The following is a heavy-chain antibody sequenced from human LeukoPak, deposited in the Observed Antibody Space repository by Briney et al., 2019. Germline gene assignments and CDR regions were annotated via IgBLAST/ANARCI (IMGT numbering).Heavy chain of an antibody. CDR2: TYYRSKWYN. CDR3: ARGVAIVVVPAAMYAYDY. D-gene: IGHD2-2*01. CDR1: GDSVSSNSAA. Sequence: SQTLSLTCAISGDSVSSNSAAWNWIRQSPSRGLGWLGRTYYRSKWYNDYAVSVKSRITINPDTSKNQFSLQLNSVTPEDTAVYYCARGVAIVVVPAAMYAYDYWGQGTLATVSS. V-gene: IGHV6-1*01. J-gene: IGHJ4*02.